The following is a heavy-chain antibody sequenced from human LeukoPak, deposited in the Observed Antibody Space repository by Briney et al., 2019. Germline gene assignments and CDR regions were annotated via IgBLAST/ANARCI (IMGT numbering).Heavy chain of an antibody. CDR2: ISSSSSYI. CDR3: ARSSSSWLDFDY. V-gene: IGHV3-21*01. CDR1: GFTFSSYS. J-gene: IGHJ4*02. Sequence: GGSLRLSCAASGFTFSSYSMNWVRQAPGKGLEWVSSISSSSSYIYYADSVKGRFTISRDNAKNSLYLQMNSLRAEDMAVYYCARSSSSWLDFDYWGQGTLVTVSS. D-gene: IGHD6-13*01.